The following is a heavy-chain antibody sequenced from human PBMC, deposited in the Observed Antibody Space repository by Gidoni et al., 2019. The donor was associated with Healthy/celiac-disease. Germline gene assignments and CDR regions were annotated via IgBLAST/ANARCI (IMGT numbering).Heavy chain of an antibody. V-gene: IGHV4-39*01. CDR1: GGSISISSSY. Sequence: QLQLQESGPGLVKPSAPLSLTCTVSGGSISISSSYWGWIRQPPGKGLEWIGSIYYSGSTYYNPSLKSRVTISVDTSKNQFSLKLSSVTAADTAVYYCARHRGRYFDWSSDAFDIWGQGTMVTVSS. D-gene: IGHD3-9*01. J-gene: IGHJ3*02. CDR3: ARHRGRYFDWSSDAFDI. CDR2: IYYSGST.